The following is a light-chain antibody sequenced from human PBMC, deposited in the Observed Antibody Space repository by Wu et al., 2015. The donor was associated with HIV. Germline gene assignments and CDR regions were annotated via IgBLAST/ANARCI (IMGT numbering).Light chain of an antibody. CDR1: QSVNRGY. CDR2: GAS. Sequence: EIVLTQSPGTLSLSPGERATLSCRASQSVNRGYLAWYQQKPGQAPRLLIYGASNRATGIPDRFSGSGSGTDFTLTINRLEPEDFAVYSCQQYGGSPWTFGQGTKVEIK. V-gene: IGKV3-20*01. J-gene: IGKJ1*01. CDR3: QQYGGSPWT.